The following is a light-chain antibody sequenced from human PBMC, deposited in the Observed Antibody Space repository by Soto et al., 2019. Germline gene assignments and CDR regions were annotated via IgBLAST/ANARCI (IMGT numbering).Light chain of an antibody. CDR3: SSYTSSSTLYV. Sequence: QSALPQPAYVSGSPGQSITISCPGTSSDVGGYNYVSWYQQHPGKAPKLMIYDVSNRPSGVSNRFSGSKSGNTASLTISGLQAEDEADYYCSSYTSSSTLYVFGTGTKVTVL. V-gene: IGLV2-14*01. CDR1: SSDVGGYNY. J-gene: IGLJ1*01. CDR2: DVS.